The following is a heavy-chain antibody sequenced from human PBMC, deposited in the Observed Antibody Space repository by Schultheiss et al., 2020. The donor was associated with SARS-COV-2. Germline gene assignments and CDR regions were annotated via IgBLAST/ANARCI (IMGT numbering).Heavy chain of an antibody. D-gene: IGHD5-12*01. Sequence: SETLSLTCTVSGGPISSGDYYWSWIRQPPGKGLEWIGYIYYSGSTYYNPSLKSRVTISVDTSKNQFSLKLSSVTAADTAVYYCARDGEVATITRRWGQGTLVTVSS. J-gene: IGHJ4*02. V-gene: IGHV4-30-4*01. CDR3: ARDGEVATITRR. CDR2: IYYSGST. CDR1: GGPISSGDYY.